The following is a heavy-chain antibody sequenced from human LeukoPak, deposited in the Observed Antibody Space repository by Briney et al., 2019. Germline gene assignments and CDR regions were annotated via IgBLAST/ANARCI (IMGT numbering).Heavy chain of an antibody. D-gene: IGHD3-10*01. CDR3: VYGSVSRHDY. CDR1: GFTLRRDW. CDR2: IKIDGSST. V-gene: IGHV3-74*01. Sequence: GGSLRPSCAASGFTLRRDWMHWVRQAPGKGLVWVSRIKIDGSSTSHADSVKGRFTISRDNAKNTLYLQMNSLRAEDTAIYYCVYGSVSRHDYWGQGTLVTVSS. J-gene: IGHJ4*02.